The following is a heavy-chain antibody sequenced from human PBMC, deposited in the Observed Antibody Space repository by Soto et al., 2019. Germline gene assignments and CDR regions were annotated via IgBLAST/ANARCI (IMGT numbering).Heavy chain of an antibody. D-gene: IGHD6-19*01. CDR3: AKAVAAARYYYYYDGMDV. CDR2: ISYDGSNK. J-gene: IGHJ6*02. Sequence: QVQLVESGGGVVQPGRSLRLSCAASGFTFSSYGMHWVRQAPGKGLEWVADISYDGSNKYYADSVKGRFTISRDNSKNTLYLQMNSLRAEDTAVYYCAKAVAAARYYYYYDGMDVWGQGTTVTVSS. CDR1: GFTFSSYG. V-gene: IGHV3-30*18.